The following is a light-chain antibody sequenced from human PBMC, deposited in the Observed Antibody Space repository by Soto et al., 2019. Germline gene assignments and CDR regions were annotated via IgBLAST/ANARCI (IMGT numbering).Light chain of an antibody. CDR1: QSVSSH. V-gene: IGKV3-11*01. Sequence: EIVLTQSPASLSLSPGERATLSCRASQSVSSHLAWFQQRPGQAPRLLIYGASNRATGIPARFGGSGSGTNFTLTISSLEPEDFAVYYCQQYNNWPRTFGQGTKVDIK. CDR3: QQYNNWPRT. J-gene: IGKJ1*01. CDR2: GAS.